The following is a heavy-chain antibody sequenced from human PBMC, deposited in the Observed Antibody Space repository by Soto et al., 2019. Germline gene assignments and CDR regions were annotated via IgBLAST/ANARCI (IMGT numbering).Heavy chain of an antibody. V-gene: IGHV4-34*01. CDR1: GGSFSGYY. J-gene: IGHJ5*02. CDR2: INHSGST. D-gene: IGHD6-13*01. CDR3: ARGENGGTIARRRNNWFDP. Sequence: SETLSLTCAVYGGSFSGYYWSWIRQPPGKGLEWIGEINHSGSTNYNPSLKSRVTISVDTSKNQFSLKLSSVTAADTAVYYCARGENGGTIARRRNNWFDPWGQGTLVTVSS.